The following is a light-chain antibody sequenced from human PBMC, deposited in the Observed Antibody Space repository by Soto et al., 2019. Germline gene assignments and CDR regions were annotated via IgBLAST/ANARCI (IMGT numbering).Light chain of an antibody. CDR3: QEYNNWHPIT. Sequence: EIVMTQSPATLSVSPGERATLSCRASQSISSKLAWYQQKPGQAPRLLIYGASTRATGIPVRFSGSGSGTEFTLTITSLRSEDFAVYYCQEYNNWHPITFGGGTKVEIK. V-gene: IGKV3-15*01. J-gene: IGKJ4*01. CDR1: QSISSK. CDR2: GAS.